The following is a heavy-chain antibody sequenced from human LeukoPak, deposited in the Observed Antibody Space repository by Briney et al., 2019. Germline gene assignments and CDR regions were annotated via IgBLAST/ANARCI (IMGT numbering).Heavy chain of an antibody. Sequence: GGSLRLSCVASGFNFSKTDMHWVRQVTGKSLAWVSGIGSTGDTNYPGSVKGRFTISREIGKNSLYLQINGLRAEDTAVYYCAGRTSWYYGLDVWGQGTTVTVSS. CDR3: AGRTSWYYGLDV. CDR2: IGSTGDT. CDR1: GFNFSKTD. V-gene: IGHV3-13*01. J-gene: IGHJ6*02. D-gene: IGHD1-1*01.